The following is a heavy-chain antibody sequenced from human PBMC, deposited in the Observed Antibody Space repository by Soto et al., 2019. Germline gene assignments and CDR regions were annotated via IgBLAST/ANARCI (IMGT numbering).Heavy chain of an antibody. V-gene: IGHV3-74*01. D-gene: IGHD3-22*01. Sequence: GGSLRLSCVASEFTFSKYRMHWVRQAPGKGLVWVSRINMDGTKTAYADSVKGRFTVSRDNANNTLYLQMNSLGVEDAAVYYCARDYYYDSRSSSVNWFDPWGQGTLVTVSS. CDR1: EFTFSKYR. CDR2: INMDGTKT. J-gene: IGHJ5*02. CDR3: ARDYYYDSRSSSVNWFDP.